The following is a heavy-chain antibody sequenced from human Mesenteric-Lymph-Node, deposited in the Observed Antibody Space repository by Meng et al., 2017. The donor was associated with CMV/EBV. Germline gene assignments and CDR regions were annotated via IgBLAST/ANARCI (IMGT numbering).Heavy chain of an antibody. V-gene: IGHV4-61*01. CDR1: GGSVSSGSYY. Sequence: GSLRLSCTVSGGSVSSGSYYWSWIRQPPGKGLEWIGYIYYSGSTNYNPSLKSRVTISVDTSKNQFSLKLSSVTAADTAVYYCARDGFRQWLVTGVFDCWGQGTLVTVSS. J-gene: IGHJ4*02. D-gene: IGHD6-19*01. CDR2: IYYSGST. CDR3: ARDGFRQWLVTGVFDC.